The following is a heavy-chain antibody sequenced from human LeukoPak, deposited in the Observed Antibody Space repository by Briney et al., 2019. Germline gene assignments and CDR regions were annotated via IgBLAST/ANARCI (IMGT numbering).Heavy chain of an antibody. CDR2: IYYSGSI. J-gene: IGHJ4*02. Sequence: SETLSLTCTVSGGSISSYYWSWIRQPPGEGLEWIGYIYYSGSINYNPSLKSRVTISVDTSKNQFSLKLRSVTAADTAVYYCARYSGSYSGFDYWGQGTLVTVSS. CDR3: ARYSGSYSGFDY. CDR1: GGSISSYY. D-gene: IGHD1-26*01. V-gene: IGHV4-59*08.